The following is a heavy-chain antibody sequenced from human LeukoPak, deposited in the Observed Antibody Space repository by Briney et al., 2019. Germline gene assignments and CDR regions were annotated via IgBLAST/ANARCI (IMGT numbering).Heavy chain of an antibody. CDR2: INQYGSEI. Sequence: GGSLRLSCAASGFPFSTYAMSWVRQAPGKGLDWVANINQYGSEIHYVDSVQGRFTISRDNFKNSLYLQMNSLRAEDTAVYFCATGSDGGYWGQGTLVTVSS. CDR1: GFPFSTYA. V-gene: IGHV3-7*01. D-gene: IGHD2-8*02. CDR3: ATGSDGGY. J-gene: IGHJ4*02.